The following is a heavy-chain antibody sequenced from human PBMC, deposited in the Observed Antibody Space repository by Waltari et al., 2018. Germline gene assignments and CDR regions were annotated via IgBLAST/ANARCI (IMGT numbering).Heavy chain of an antibody. D-gene: IGHD3-3*01. CDR3: ARDNYDFWSGYYVYNWFDP. V-gene: IGHV4-4*07. CDR1: GGSISSYY. J-gene: IGHJ5*02. CDR2: IYTSGST. Sequence: QVQLQESGPGLVKPSETLSLTCTVSGGSISSYYWSWIRQPAGKGLEWIGRIYTSGSTNYNPSLKSRVTMSVDTSKNQFSLKLSSVTAADTAVYYCARDNYDFWSGYYVYNWFDPWGQGTLVTVSS.